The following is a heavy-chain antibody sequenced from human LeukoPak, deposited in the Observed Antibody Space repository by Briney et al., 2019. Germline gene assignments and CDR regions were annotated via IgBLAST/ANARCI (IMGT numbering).Heavy chain of an antibody. CDR3: ARDRLITMVRGVIILDY. CDR1: GFTFNSYA. J-gene: IGHJ4*02. Sequence: PGGSLRLSCAASGFTFNSYAMHWVRQAPGKGLEWVAVISHDGNNKYYADSVKGRFTISRDTSKNTLYLQMNSLRAEDTAVYYCARDRLITMVRGVIILDYWGQGTLVTVSS. D-gene: IGHD3-10*01. V-gene: IGHV3-30-3*01. CDR2: ISHDGNNK.